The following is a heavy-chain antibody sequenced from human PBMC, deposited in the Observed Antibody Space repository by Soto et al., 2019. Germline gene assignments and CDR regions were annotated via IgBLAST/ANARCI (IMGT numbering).Heavy chain of an antibody. CDR1: GVTFSSYI. Sequence: VGSLILSCASSGVTFSSYIMNLFLQAPGKGLEWVSSISVSSRHIYSSDSVKGRFTISIDNAKNSLYLQMNSLRAEDKAVYYCARDHSDLWEQDHYFQYWGQGALVTVSS. D-gene: IGHD1-26*01. CDR2: ISVSSRHI. CDR3: ARDHSDLWEQDHYFQY. V-gene: IGHV3-21*01. J-gene: IGHJ1*01.